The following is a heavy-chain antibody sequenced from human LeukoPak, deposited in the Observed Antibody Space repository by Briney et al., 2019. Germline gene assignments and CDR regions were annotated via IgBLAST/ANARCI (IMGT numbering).Heavy chain of an antibody. CDR2: INPNSGGT. V-gene: IGHV1-2*02. Sequence: GASVKVSCKASGYTFTCYYMHWVRQAPGQGLEWMGWINPNSGGTNYAQKFQGRVTMTRDTSISTAYMELSRLRSDDTAVYYCARETTYYYYYYMDVWGKGTTVTVSS. CDR3: ARETTYYYYYYMDV. D-gene: IGHD4-11*01. J-gene: IGHJ6*03. CDR1: GYTFTCYY.